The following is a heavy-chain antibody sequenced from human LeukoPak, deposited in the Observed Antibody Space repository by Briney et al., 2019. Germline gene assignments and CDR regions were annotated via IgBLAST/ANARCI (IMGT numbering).Heavy chain of an antibody. CDR3: ARDGVGYCSSTSCSYYYYGMDV. Sequence: SVKVSCKASGGTFSSYAISWVRQAPGQGLEWMGRIIPILGIANYAQKFQGRVTITADKSTSTACMELSSLRSEDTAVYYCARDGVGYCSSTSCSYYYYGMDVWGQGTTVTVSS. V-gene: IGHV1-69*04. D-gene: IGHD2-2*03. CDR2: IIPILGIA. CDR1: GGTFSSYA. J-gene: IGHJ6*02.